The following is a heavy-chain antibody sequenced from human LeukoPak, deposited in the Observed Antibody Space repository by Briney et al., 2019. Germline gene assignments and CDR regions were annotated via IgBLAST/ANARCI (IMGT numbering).Heavy chain of an antibody. CDR3: ARDPRLYFDSSGDFDY. J-gene: IGHJ4*02. Sequence: ASVKVSCKASGYTFTTYGISWVRQAPGQGLEWMGWINAYNGNTNYAQKLQGRVTMTTDTSTSTAYMELRSLRSDDTAVYYCARDPRLYFDSSGDFDYWGQGTLVTVSS. CDR2: INAYNGNT. D-gene: IGHD3-22*01. V-gene: IGHV1-18*01. CDR1: GYTFTTYG.